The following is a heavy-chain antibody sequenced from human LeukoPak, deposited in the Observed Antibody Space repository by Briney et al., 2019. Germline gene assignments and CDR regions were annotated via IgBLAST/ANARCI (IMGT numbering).Heavy chain of an antibody. CDR3: AKDLYYYGSGSPLDY. D-gene: IGHD3-10*01. Sequence: GGSLRLSCAASGFTFSSYAMHWVRQAPGKGLEWVAIISNDGSNEYYAESVQGRFTMSRDNSKNTLYLQMNSLRAEDTAVYYCAKDLYYYGSGSPLDYWGQGTLVTVSS. V-gene: IGHV3-30*04. CDR1: GFTFSSYA. J-gene: IGHJ4*02. CDR2: ISNDGSNE.